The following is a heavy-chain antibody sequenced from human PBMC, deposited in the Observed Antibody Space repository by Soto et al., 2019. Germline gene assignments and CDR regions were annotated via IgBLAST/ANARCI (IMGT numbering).Heavy chain of an antibody. CDR1: GFTFDDYA. Sequence: GGSLRLSCAASGFTFDDYAMHWVRQAPGKGLEWVSGISWNSGSIGYADSVKGRFTISRENAKNSLYLQMNSLRAEDTALYYCAKDTIGRGYYYYMDVWGKGTTVTVSS. CDR3: AKDTIGRGYYYYMDV. V-gene: IGHV3-9*01. J-gene: IGHJ6*03. CDR2: ISWNSGSI.